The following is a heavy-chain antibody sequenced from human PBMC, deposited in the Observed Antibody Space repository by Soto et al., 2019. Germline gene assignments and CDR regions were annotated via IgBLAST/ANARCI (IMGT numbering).Heavy chain of an antibody. D-gene: IGHD2-15*01. J-gene: IGHJ4*02. CDR1: GGTFSTSS. Sequence: QLQLVQSGTEVKEPGSSVKVSCKASGGTFSTSSFVWVRQGPGQGLEWMGGVIPIYTRTNFAQKFQGRVTSSADESTRTTYMELRSLTSEDTAIYYCARDVVRSTAGDSWGQGTLVTVSS. V-gene: IGHV1-69*01. CDR3: ARDVVRSTAGDS. CDR2: VIPIYTRT.